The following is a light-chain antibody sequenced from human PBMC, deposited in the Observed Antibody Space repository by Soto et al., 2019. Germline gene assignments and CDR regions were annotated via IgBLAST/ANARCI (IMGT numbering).Light chain of an antibody. CDR2: EVS. V-gene: IGLV2-14*01. CDR3: SSYTSSSTWV. J-gene: IGLJ3*02. CDR1: SADVGGYYY. Sequence: QSALTQPASVSGSPGQSITISCTGTSADVGGYYYVSWYQHHPGKAPKLMIYEVSNRPSGVSNRFSGSKSGNTASLTISGLQAEDEADYYCSSYTSSSTWVFGGGTQLTVL.